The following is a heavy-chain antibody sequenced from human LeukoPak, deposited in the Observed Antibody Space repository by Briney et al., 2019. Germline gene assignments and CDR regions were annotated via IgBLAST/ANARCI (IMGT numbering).Heavy chain of an antibody. Sequence: ASVKVSCKASGGTFSSYAISWVRQAPGQGLEWMGGIIPIFGTANYAQKFQGRVTITTDESTSTAYMELSSLRSEDTAVYYCATLTPWSGDDGGDLDYWGQGILVTVSS. CDR2: IIPIFGTA. V-gene: IGHV1-69*05. CDR1: GGTFSSYA. CDR3: ATLTPWSGDDGGDLDY. D-gene: IGHD3-3*01. J-gene: IGHJ4*02.